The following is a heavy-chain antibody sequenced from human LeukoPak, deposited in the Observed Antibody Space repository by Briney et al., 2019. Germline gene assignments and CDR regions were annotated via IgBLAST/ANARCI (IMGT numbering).Heavy chain of an antibody. J-gene: IGHJ4*02. Sequence: GGSLRLSCAASGFTVSSNYMSWVRQAPGKGLEWVSVIYSGGSTYYADSVKGRFTISRDNSENTLFLQMNSLRAEDTALYYCTRDSGLYSSGWGAFDYWGQGTLVTVSS. CDR3: TRDSGLYSSGWGAFDY. D-gene: IGHD6-19*01. V-gene: IGHV3-66*01. CDR1: GFTVSSNY. CDR2: IYSGGST.